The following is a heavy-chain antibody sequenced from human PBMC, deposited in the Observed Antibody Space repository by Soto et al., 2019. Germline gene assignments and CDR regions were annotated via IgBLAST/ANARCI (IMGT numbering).Heavy chain of an antibody. Sequence: QVQLQESGPGLLKPSQTLSLTCTVSGGSILNGGHYWTWIRQHPGKGLEWIGRIFFSGNTHYNPALKSRLTFSLDTAKNQFSPKLTSVTAADTAIYYCAGDNYGSMLDVWGPGTLVTVSS. CDR3: AGDNYGSMLDV. V-gene: IGHV4-31*03. J-gene: IGHJ4*02. CDR1: GGSILNGGHY. CDR2: IFFSGNT. D-gene: IGHD4-17*01.